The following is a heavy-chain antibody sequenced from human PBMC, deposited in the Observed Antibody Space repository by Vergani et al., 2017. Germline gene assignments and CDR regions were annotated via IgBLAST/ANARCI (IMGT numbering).Heavy chain of an antibody. Sequence: QVQLQESGPGLVKPSQTLSLTCTVSGASMSSVGYYWTWIRQSAGKRLEWIGDILGSGTANYNPSLKSRVTISMDTSQNQFSLELYSVTAADTAVYYCARYPGCSGGSCYSADYWGQGILVTVSS. CDR1: GASMSSVGYY. CDR2: ILGSGTA. D-gene: IGHD2-15*01. J-gene: IGHJ4*02. CDR3: ARYPGCSGGSCYSADY. V-gene: IGHV4-61*02.